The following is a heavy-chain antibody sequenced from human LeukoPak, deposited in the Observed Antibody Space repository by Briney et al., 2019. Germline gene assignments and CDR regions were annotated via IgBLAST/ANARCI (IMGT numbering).Heavy chain of an antibody. Sequence: GASVKVSCKASGYTFTGYYMHWVRQAPGQGLEWMGWINPNSGGTNYAQKFQGRVTMTRDTSISTAYMELSRLRSDDTAVYYCARGKMLWFGGYYYMDVWGKGTTVTISS. J-gene: IGHJ6*03. D-gene: IGHD3-10*01. CDR2: INPNSGGT. V-gene: IGHV1-2*02. CDR1: GYTFTGYY. CDR3: ARGKMLWFGGYYYMDV.